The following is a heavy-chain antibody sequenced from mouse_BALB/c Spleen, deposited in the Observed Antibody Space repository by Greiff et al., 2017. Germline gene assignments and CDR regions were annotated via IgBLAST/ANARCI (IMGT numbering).Heavy chain of an antibody. CDR3: ARQLTTAPMDY. CDR2: ISNGGGST. V-gene: IGHV5-12-2*01. CDR1: GFTFSSYT. Sequence: EVKLVESGGGLVQPGGSLKLSCAASGFTFSSYTMSWVRQTPEKRLEWVAYISNGGGSTYYPDTVKGRFTISRDNAKNTLYLQMSSLKSEDTAMYYCARQLTTAPMDYWGQGTSVTVSS. D-gene: IGHD1-2*01. J-gene: IGHJ4*01.